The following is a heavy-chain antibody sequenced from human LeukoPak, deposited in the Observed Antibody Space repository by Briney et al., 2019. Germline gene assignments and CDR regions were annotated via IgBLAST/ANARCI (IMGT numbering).Heavy chain of an antibody. CDR3: TTASAAYTFDY. CDR2: IKSKTDGGTT. D-gene: IGHD3-16*01. V-gene: IGHV3-15*01. J-gene: IGHJ4*02. Sequence: GGSLRLSCAASGFTFTNAWMSLVRQAPGKGLEWVGRIKSKTDGGTTEYAVPVKGRFSISRDDSENTLYLQMNSLKTEDTAVYYCTTASAAYTFDYWGQGTLVTVSS. CDR1: GFTFTNAW.